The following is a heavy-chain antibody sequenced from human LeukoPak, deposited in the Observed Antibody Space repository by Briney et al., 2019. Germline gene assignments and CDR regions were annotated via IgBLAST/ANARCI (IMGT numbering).Heavy chain of an antibody. Sequence: SETLSLTCTVSGGSISSYYWSWIRQPPGKGLEWIGYIYYSGSTNYNPSLKSRVTISVDTSKNQFSLKLSSVTAADTAVYYCARVPLLWFGTPFDPWGQGTLVTVSS. CDR3: ARVPLLWFGTPFDP. D-gene: IGHD3-10*01. CDR2: IYYSGST. CDR1: GGSISSYY. J-gene: IGHJ5*02. V-gene: IGHV4-59*01.